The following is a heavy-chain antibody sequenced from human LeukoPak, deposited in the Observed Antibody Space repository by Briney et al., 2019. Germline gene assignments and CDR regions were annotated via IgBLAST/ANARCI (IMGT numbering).Heavy chain of an antibody. V-gene: IGHV3-23*01. CDR2: ISGSGGST. CDR3: AKVPSSSGYYWVFDY. CDR1: GFTFDDYG. D-gene: IGHD3-22*01. J-gene: IGHJ4*02. Sequence: GGSLRLSCAASGFTFDDYGMSWVRQAPGEGLEWVSAISGSGGSTYYADSVKGRFTISRDNSKNTLYLQMNSLRAEDTAVYYCAKVPSSSGYYWVFDYWGQGTLVTVSS.